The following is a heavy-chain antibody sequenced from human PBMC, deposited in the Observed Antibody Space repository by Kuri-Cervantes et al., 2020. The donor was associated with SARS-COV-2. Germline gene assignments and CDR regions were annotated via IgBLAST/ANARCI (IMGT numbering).Heavy chain of an antibody. Sequence: LSLTCATSGFTFSTYSMNWVRQAPGKGLEWVSYISGSSSRIYYADSVKGRSTISRDNSKNTLYLQMNSLRAEDTAVYCCAKDRTRNTYYYDSSGYYYGGFDAFDIWGQGTMVTVSS. D-gene: IGHD3-22*01. CDR1: GFTFSTYS. CDR3: AKDRTRNTYYYDSSGYYYGGFDAFDI. CDR2: ISGSSSRI. J-gene: IGHJ3*02. V-gene: IGHV3-48*01.